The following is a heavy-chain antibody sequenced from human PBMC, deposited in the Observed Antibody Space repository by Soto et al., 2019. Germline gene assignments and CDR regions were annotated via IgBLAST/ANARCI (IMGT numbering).Heavy chain of an antibody. CDR3: ARKYYDFWSGYFFDYYGMDV. D-gene: IGHD3-3*01. CDR1: GFTFSSYW. J-gene: IGHJ6*02. Sequence: PGGSLRLSCAASGFTFSSYWMHWVRQAPGKGLVWVSRINSDGSSTSYADSVKGRFTISRDNAKNTLYLQMNSLRAEDTAVYYCARKYYDFWSGYFFDYYGMDVWGQGTTVTVSS. CDR2: INSDGSST. V-gene: IGHV3-74*01.